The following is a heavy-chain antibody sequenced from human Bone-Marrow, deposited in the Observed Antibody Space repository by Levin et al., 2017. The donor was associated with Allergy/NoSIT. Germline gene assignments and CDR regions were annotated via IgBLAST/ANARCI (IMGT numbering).Heavy chain of an antibody. Sequence: SETLSLTCNVSGASITSYYWTWIRQPPGKGLEWIGFVYFSGNTNYNPSLRSRVTISVDTSKNQVSLKLNSVTPADTAVYYCARGVAGKGWGQGVLVSVSS. D-gene: IGHD6-19*01. CDR1: GASITSYY. CDR2: VYFSGNT. V-gene: IGHV4-59*01. CDR3: ARGVAGKG. J-gene: IGHJ4*02.